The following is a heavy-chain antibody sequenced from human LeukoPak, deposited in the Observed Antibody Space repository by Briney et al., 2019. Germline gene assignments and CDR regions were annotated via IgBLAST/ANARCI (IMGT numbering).Heavy chain of an antibody. V-gene: IGHV1-2*02. D-gene: IGHD2-2*01. CDR3: TRVVPAAITNWFDP. CDR1: GYTFTGYY. CDR2: INPNSGGT. J-gene: IGHJ5*02. Sequence: ASVKVSCKASGYTFTGYYMHWLRQAPGQGLEWMGWINPNSGGTNYAQKFQGRVTMTRDTSISTAYMELSRLRSDDTAVYYCTRVVPAAITNWFDPWGQGTLVTVSS.